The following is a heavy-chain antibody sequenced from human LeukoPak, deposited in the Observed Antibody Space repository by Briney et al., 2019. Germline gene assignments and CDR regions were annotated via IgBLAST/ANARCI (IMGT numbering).Heavy chain of an antibody. CDR1: GFSFRSYG. J-gene: IGHJ4*01. CDR2: IWVDESKK. Sequence: GGSLRLSCGASGFSFRSYGFHWVRQAPGKGLEWVAAIWVDESKKNYADSVKGRFTISRDNSKNMLYLQMNSLSGEDTAVYYCLSRHQMVRVDYWGQGTLVTVSS. V-gene: IGHV3-33*01. CDR3: LSRHQMVRVDY. D-gene: IGHD6-13*01.